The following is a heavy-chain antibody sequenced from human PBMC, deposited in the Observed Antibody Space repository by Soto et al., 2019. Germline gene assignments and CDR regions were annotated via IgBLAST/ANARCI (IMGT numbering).Heavy chain of an antibody. D-gene: IGHD3-3*01. J-gene: IGHJ6*02. CDR1: GYTFTSYY. CDR2: INPSGGST. V-gene: IGHV1-46*01. Sequence: ASVKVSCKASGYTFTSYYMHWVRQAPGQGLEWMGIINPSGGSTSYAQKFQGRVTMTRDTSTSTVYMELSSLRSEDTAVYYCARDRLVLRFLEWFHYYGMDVWGQVTMVTVSS. CDR3: ARDRLVLRFLEWFHYYGMDV.